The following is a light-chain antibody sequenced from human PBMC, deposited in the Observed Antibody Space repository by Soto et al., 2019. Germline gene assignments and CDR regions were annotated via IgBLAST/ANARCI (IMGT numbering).Light chain of an antibody. CDR3: QQYNNWRRT. J-gene: IGKJ2*01. V-gene: IGKV3-15*01. CDR2: GAS. Sequence: EIVMTQSPATLSVSLGERATLSCRASQSVGSNLAWYQQKPGQAPRLLIYGASSRATGIPARFGGSGSGTEFTLAISSMQSEDFAVYYCQQYNNWRRTFGQGTQLEIK. CDR1: QSVGSN.